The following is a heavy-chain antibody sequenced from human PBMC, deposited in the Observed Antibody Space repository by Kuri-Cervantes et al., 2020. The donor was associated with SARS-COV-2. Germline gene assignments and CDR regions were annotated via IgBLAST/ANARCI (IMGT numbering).Heavy chain of an antibody. J-gene: IGHJ4*02. CDR1: GFTFSSYA. CDR3: AGDPYETYYFDF. D-gene: IGHD5-12*01. CDR2: VSYDGSNR. V-gene: IGHV3-30*04. Sequence: GESLKISCAASGFTFSSYAMHWVRQAPGKGLEWVAHVSYDGSNRFYAQSVRGRFTISRDNSKSTLYLQMDSLRGDDTALYYCAGDPYETYYFDFWGQGALVTVSS.